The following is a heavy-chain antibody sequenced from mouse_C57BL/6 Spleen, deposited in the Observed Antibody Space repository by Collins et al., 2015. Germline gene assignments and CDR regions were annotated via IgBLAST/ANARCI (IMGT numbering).Heavy chain of an antibody. CDR3: ARGELGRGFAY. CDR1: FTSYN. J-gene: IGHJ3*01. CDR2: IYPGNGDA. V-gene: IGHV1-12*01. D-gene: IGHD4-1*01. Sequence: FTSYNMHWVKQTPRQGLEWIGAIYPGNGDASYNQKFKGKATLTVDKSSSTAYMQLSSLTSEDSAVYFCARGELGRGFAYWGQGTLVTVSA.